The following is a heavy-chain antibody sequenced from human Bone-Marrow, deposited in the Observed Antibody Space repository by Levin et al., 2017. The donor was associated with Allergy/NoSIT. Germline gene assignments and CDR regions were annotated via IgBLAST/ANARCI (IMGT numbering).Heavy chain of an antibody. V-gene: IGHV1-69*01. CDR3: ARGDCSSTSCYYYYMDV. Sequence: KISCKASGGTFSSYAISWVRQAPGQGLEWMGGIIPIFGTGNYAQKFQGRVTITADESTSTAYMELSSLRSEDTAVYYCARGDCSSTSCYYYYMDVWGKGTTVTVSS. CDR2: IIPIFGTG. J-gene: IGHJ6*03. CDR1: GGTFSSYA. D-gene: IGHD2-2*01.